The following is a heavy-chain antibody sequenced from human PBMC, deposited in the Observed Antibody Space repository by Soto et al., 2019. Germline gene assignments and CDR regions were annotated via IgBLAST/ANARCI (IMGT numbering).Heavy chain of an antibody. Sequence: EVHLVESGGGLVQPGGSLRLSCADSRFAVSDNYMSWVRQAPGKGLEFVSLIYSGGTTSYADYVKGRFTISRDNSKNTLYLQMNNLRAEDTAVYYCATRTITLPHWGQGTLVTVSS. J-gene: IGHJ4*02. V-gene: IGHV3-66*01. CDR2: IYSGGTT. CDR3: ATRTITLPH. CDR1: RFAVSDNY. D-gene: IGHD5-12*01.